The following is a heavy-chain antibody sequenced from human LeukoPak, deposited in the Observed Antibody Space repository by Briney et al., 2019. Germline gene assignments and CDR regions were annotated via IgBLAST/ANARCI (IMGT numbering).Heavy chain of an antibody. V-gene: IGHV1-2*02. J-gene: IGHJ4*02. CDR3: GRDRYGNQGNFDY. CDR2: INPNNGGT. Sequence: ASVKVSCKASGYTFSGYYMHWVRQAPGQGLEWMGWINPNNGGTNSAQKFQGRVTMTRDTSIGTAYMELNRLTYDDTAVYYCGRDRYGNQGNFDYWGQGTLVTVSS. CDR1: GYTFSGYY. D-gene: IGHD1-14*01.